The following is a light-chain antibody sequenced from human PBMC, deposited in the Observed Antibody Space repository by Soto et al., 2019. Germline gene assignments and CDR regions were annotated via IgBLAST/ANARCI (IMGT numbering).Light chain of an antibody. Sequence: EIVLTQSPGTLSLSPGERATLSCRASQSVSSSYLAWYQQKPGQAPRLLIYGASIRATGIPDRFSGSGSGTDFTLTISRLEPEDAAVYYCQQFGGSPRTFGXGX. CDR1: QSVSSSY. CDR3: QQFGGSPRT. CDR2: GAS. J-gene: IGKJ1*01. V-gene: IGKV3-20*01.